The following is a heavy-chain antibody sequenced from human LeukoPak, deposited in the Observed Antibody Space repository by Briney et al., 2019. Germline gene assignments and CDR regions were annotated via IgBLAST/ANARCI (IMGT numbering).Heavy chain of an antibody. Sequence: SQTLSLTCAISGDSVSSNSAAWNWIRQSPSRGLEWLGRTYYRSKWYNDYAVSVRSRITINPDTSKNQFSLQLNSVTPEDTAVYYCARSGIFAAGIAVLSYCMDVWGKGTTVTVSS. CDR3: ARSGIFAAGIAVLSYCMDV. J-gene: IGHJ6*03. CDR2: TYYRSKWYN. D-gene: IGHD6-19*01. V-gene: IGHV6-1*01. CDR1: GDSVSSNSAA.